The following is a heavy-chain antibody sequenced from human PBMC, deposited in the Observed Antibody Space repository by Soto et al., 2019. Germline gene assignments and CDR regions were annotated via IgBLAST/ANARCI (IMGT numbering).Heavy chain of an antibody. CDR2: IKQDGSEK. CDR1: GFTFSSYW. Sequence: GGSLRLSCAASGFTFSSYWMSWVRQAPGKGLEWVANIKQDGSEKYYVDSVKGRFTISRDNAKNSLYLQMNSLRAEDTAVYYCARGHSSGWHPIRPFDYWGQGTLVTVSS. D-gene: IGHD6-19*01. CDR3: ARGHSSGWHPIRPFDY. J-gene: IGHJ4*02. V-gene: IGHV3-7*03.